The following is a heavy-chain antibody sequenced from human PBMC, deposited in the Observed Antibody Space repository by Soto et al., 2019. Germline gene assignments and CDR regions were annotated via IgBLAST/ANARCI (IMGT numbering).Heavy chain of an antibody. Sequence: PGESLKISCAASGFTFSSYAMHWVRQAPGKGLEWVAVISYDGSNKYYADSVKGRFTISRDNSKNTLYLQMNSLRAEDTAVYYCGYYYDSSGYIGPFDYWGQGTLVTVSS. V-gene: IGHV3-30-3*01. D-gene: IGHD3-22*01. J-gene: IGHJ4*02. CDR1: GFTFSSYA. CDR3: GYYYDSSGYIGPFDY. CDR2: ISYDGSNK.